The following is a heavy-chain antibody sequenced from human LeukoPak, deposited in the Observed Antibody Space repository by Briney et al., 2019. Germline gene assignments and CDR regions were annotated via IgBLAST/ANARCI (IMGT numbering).Heavy chain of an antibody. J-gene: IGHJ6*02. V-gene: IGHV4-4*07. CDR1: GGSITGYY. D-gene: IGHD5-24*01. CDR2: TYSGGST. Sequence: SETLSLTCTVSGGSITGYYWTWIQQPAGKGLEWIGRTYSGGSTNYNPPLKSRVTMSVDTSKNQFSLKLSSVTAADTAVYYCATGRDADSARGYYDMDVWGQGTTVTVSS. CDR3: ATGRDADSARGYYDMDV.